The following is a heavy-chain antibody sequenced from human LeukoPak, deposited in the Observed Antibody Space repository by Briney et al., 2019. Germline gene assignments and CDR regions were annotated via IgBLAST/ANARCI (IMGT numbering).Heavy chain of an antibody. Sequence: ASVKVSCKASGYTFTSYYMHWVRQAPGQGLEWMGIINPSGGSTSYAQKFQGRVTLTRDMSTSTVYMELSRVRSQDTAVYDCARGDSAGYSGSSVPFDYWGQGTLVTVSS. CDR2: INPSGGST. CDR1: GYTFTSYY. J-gene: IGHJ4*02. V-gene: IGHV1-46*01. CDR3: ARGDSAGYSGSSVPFDY. D-gene: IGHD1-26*01.